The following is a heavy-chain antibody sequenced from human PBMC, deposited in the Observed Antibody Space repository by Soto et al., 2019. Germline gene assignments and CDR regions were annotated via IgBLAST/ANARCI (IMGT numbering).Heavy chain of an antibody. V-gene: IGHV3-15*01. CDR1: GFTFSNAW. Sequence: PGGTLRLSCAASGFTFSNAWMSWVRQAPGKGLEWVGRIKSKTDGETTDYAAPVKGRFTISRDDSKNTLYLQMNSLKTEDTVVYYCTTGPRRVNDYSNYGRAFDIWGQGTMVTVSS. CDR2: IKSKTDGETT. CDR3: TTGPRRVNDYSNYGRAFDI. D-gene: IGHD4-4*01. J-gene: IGHJ3*02.